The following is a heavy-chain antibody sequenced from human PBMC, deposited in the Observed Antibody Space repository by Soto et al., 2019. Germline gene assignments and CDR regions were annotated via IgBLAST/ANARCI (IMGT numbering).Heavy chain of an antibody. Sequence: QVQLVQSGAEVKKPGSSVKVSCKASGGTFSSYAISWVRQAPGQGLEWMGGIIPIFGTANSAQKFQSRVTITADESTSTAYMELRSLRSEDTAVYYCARAYDFWSGYQYYYYYYGMDVWGQGTTVTVPS. CDR2: IIPIFGTA. V-gene: IGHV1-69*01. D-gene: IGHD3-3*01. CDR3: ARAYDFWSGYQYYYYYYGMDV. CDR1: GGTFSSYA. J-gene: IGHJ6*02.